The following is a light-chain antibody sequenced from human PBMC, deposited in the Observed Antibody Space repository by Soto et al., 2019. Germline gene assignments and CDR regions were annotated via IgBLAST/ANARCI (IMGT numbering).Light chain of an antibody. CDR1: QSISSY. V-gene: IGKV1-39*01. Sequence: DIQMTQSPSSLSASVGDRVTLTCRASQSISSYLNWYQQKPGKAPKLLIYAASSLQSGVPSRFSGSGSGTDFPLTISSLQPEDFATYYCQQSYSNLKTFGQGTKVEIK. CDR2: AAS. J-gene: IGKJ1*01. CDR3: QQSYSNLKT.